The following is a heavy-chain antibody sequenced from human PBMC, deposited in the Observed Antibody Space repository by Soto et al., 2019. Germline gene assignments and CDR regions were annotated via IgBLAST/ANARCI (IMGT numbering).Heavy chain of an antibody. Sequence: SGESLKISCKGSGYSFAGYWITWVRQKPGKGLEWMGRIDPSDSQTYYSPSFRGHVTISATKSITTVFLQWSSLRASDTAMYYCARQIYDSDTGPNFQYYFDSWGQATPVTVSS. CDR3: ARQIYDSDTGPNFQYYFDS. J-gene: IGHJ4*02. CDR2: IDPSDSQT. V-gene: IGHV5-10-1*01. CDR1: GYSFAGYW. D-gene: IGHD3-22*01.